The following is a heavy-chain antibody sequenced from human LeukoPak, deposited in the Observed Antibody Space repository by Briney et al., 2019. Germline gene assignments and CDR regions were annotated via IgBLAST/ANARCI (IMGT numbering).Heavy chain of an antibody. J-gene: IGHJ4*02. V-gene: IGHV1-8*01. D-gene: IGHD1-26*01. Sequence: SVKVSCKASGYTFTSYDINWVRQATGQGLEWMGWMNPNSGNTGYAQKFQGRVTMTRNTSISTAYMELSSLRSEDTAVYYCARDKWELLQLDYWGQGTLVTVSS. CDR1: GYTFTSYD. CDR2: MNPNSGNT. CDR3: ARDKWELLQLDY.